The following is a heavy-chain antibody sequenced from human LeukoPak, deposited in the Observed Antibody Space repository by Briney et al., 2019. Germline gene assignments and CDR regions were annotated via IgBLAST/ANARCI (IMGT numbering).Heavy chain of an antibody. CDR1: GGSISSGGYY. D-gene: IGHD3-16*01. CDR3: ARQLRDYVSGNWFDP. J-gene: IGHJ5*02. V-gene: IGHV4-31*03. Sequence: SETLSLTCTVSGGSISSGGYYWSWIRQHPGKGLERIGYIYYSGSTYYNPSLKSRVTISVDTSKNQFSLKLSSVTAADTAVYYCARQLRDYVSGNWFDPWGQGTLVTVSS. CDR2: IYYSGST.